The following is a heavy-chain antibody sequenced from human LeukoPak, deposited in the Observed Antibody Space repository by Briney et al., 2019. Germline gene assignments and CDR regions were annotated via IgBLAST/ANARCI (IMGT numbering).Heavy chain of an antibody. CDR2: IYYSGST. D-gene: IGHD6-13*01. Sequence: SQTLSLTCTVSGGSISSSSYYWGWIRQPPGKGLEWIGSIYYSGSTYYNPSLKSRVTISVDTSKNQFSLKLSSVTAADTAVYYCARRLAAAFDYWGQGTLVTVSS. CDR3: ARRLAAAFDY. CDR1: GGSISSSSYY. V-gene: IGHV4-39*01. J-gene: IGHJ4*02.